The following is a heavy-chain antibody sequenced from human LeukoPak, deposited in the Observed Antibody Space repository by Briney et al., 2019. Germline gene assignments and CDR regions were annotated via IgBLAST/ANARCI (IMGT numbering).Heavy chain of an antibody. CDR2: XIPIFGPA. V-gene: IGHV1-69*05. D-gene: IGHD2-15*01. CDR1: TFISXX. CDR3: ARADRLWGGTPNMDV. J-gene: IGHJ6*03. Sequence: TFISXXXXXXXQAPGXGLXXXXXXIPIFGPANYPQNFQGRVTISTDKYTTTVYMELSSLRFDDTAVYYCARADRLWGGTPNMDVWGKGTTVTVS.